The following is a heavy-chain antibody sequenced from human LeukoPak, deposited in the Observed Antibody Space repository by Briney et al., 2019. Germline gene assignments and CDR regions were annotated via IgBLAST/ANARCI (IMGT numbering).Heavy chain of an antibody. CDR2: ISSNVNKM. D-gene: IGHD3-16*01. CDR3: AKGGDH. V-gene: IGHV3-21*01. J-gene: IGHJ4*02. Sequence: PGGSLRLSCAASGFTFSSHTMNWVRQAPGKGLEWVSCISSNVNKMYYAESVRGRFTVSRDNAGNSLYLQMNSLRAEDTAVYYCAKGGDHWGQGTLVTVSS. CDR1: GFTFSSHT.